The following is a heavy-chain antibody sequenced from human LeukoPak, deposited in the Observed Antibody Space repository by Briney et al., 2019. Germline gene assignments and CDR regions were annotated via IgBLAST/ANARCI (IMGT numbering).Heavy chain of an antibody. Sequence: ASVKVSCKASGYTFTSYSMHWVRQAPGQGLEWMGVINPHIGATTYAQEFQGRVTMTSDMSTSTVYMELSSLRSEDTAVYYCARSRTTVTTYFDYWGQGTLVTVSS. D-gene: IGHD4-17*01. CDR1: GYTFTSYS. V-gene: IGHV1-46*01. J-gene: IGHJ4*02. CDR3: ARSRTTVTTYFDY. CDR2: INPHIGAT.